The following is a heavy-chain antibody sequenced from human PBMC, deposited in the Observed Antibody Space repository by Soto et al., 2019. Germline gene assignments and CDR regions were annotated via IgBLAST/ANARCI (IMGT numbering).Heavy chain of an antibody. CDR1: GGSVSSGNYY. CDR2: ISYSGST. D-gene: IGHD3-10*01. V-gene: IGHV4-61*01. Sequence: QVQLQESGPGLVKPSETLSLTCTVSGGSVSSGNYYWNWIRQPPGKGLEWIGYISYSGSTNYNPSPKSRVTISVDTSKNQFSLKLSSVTAADTAVYYCARDEFSDYYYYGMDVWGQGTTVTVSS. J-gene: IGHJ6*02. CDR3: ARDEFSDYYYYGMDV.